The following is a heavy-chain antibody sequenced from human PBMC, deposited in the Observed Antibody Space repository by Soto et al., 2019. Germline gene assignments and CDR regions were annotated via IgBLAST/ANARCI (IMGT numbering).Heavy chain of an antibody. CDR3: ARAIWETYGMHV. D-gene: IGHD3-9*01. J-gene: IGHJ6*02. CDR2: ISSNGGST. V-gene: IGHV3-64*01. CDR1: GFTFSSYA. Sequence: EVQLVESGAGLVQPGGSLRLSCAASGFTFSSYAMHWVRQAPGKGLEYVSAISSNGGSTYYANSVKGRFTISRDNSKNALYLQMRRLRAEDMAVYYCARAIWETYGMHVWGQGATVTVSS.